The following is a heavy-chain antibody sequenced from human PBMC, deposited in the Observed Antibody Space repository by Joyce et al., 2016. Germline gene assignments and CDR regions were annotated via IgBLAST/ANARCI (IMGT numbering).Heavy chain of an antibody. CDR1: ELTFRSYA. Sequence: EVQVLESGGGLVQPGGSLRLSCAASELTFRSYAMTWVRQAPGKGLGWVSAISGSGGSTHYADSVKGRFTISRDNSRNTLYLQMNSVRAEDTAIYYCAKLLYAQYYYGMDVWGQGTTVTVSS. J-gene: IGHJ6*02. CDR2: ISGSGGST. V-gene: IGHV3-23*01. D-gene: IGHD2/OR15-2a*01. CDR3: AKLLYAQYYYGMDV.